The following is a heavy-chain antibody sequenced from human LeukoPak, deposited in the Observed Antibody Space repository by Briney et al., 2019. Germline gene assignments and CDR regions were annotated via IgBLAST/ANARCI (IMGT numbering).Heavy chain of an antibody. CDR3: ARRPGMIDY. CDR2: ISSSGSTI. Sequence: GGSLRFSCAASGFTFSSYEMNWVRQAPGKGLEWVSYISSSGSTIYYADSVKGRFTISRDNAKSSLYLQMNSLRAEDKAVYYCARRPGMIDYWGQGTLVTVSS. V-gene: IGHV3-48*03. J-gene: IGHJ4*02. CDR1: GFTFSSYE. D-gene: IGHD6-13*01.